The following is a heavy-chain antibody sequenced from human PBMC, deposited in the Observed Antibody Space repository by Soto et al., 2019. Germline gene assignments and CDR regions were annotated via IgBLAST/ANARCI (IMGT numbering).Heavy chain of an antibody. Sequence: SETLSLTCNVSGGSINTSYYYWGWIRQPPGKGLEWIGSIYYSGRTSYNPSLTSRVTISVDTSNNQFSLRLISVTAADTAMYYCARPSTGNWGQGTLVTVSS. CDR3: ARPSTGN. D-gene: IGHD2-8*02. CDR1: GGSINTSYYY. J-gene: IGHJ4*02. CDR2: IYYSGRT. V-gene: IGHV4-39*01.